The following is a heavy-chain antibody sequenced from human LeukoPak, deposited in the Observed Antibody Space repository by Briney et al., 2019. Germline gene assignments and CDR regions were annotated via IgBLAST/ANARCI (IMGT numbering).Heavy chain of an antibody. CDR1: GYTFTSSD. CDR2: MNPNSGNT. J-gene: IGHJ6*03. CDR3: ARGGGGSEQWSRPLLPQYYYYMDV. V-gene: IGHV1-8*02. Sequence: GASVKVSCKASGYTFTSSDINWVRQAPGQGLEWMGWMNPNSGNTGYAQKFQGRVTMTRDTSISTAYMELSRLRSDDTAVYYCARGGGGSEQWSRPLLPQYYYYMDVWGKGTTVTVSS. D-gene: IGHD6-19*01.